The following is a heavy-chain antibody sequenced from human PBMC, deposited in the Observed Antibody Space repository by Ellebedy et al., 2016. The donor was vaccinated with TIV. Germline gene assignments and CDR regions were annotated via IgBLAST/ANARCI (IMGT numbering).Heavy chain of an antibody. Sequence: SVKVSXXASGGTFSSYAISWVRQAPGQGLEWMGGIIPIFGTANYAQKFQGRVTITADESTSTAYMELSSLRSEDTAVYYCARPTVTTRNLYYYYGMDVWGQGTTVTVSS. CDR2: IIPIFGTA. D-gene: IGHD4-17*01. J-gene: IGHJ6*02. CDR3: ARPTVTTRNLYYYYGMDV. V-gene: IGHV1-69*13. CDR1: GGTFSSYA.